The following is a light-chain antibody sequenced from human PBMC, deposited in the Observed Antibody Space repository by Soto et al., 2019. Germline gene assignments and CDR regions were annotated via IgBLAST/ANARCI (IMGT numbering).Light chain of an antibody. CDR3: QQYDNWPRT. V-gene: IGKV3-15*01. J-gene: IGKJ1*01. CDR2: HAS. CDR1: QPVGGN. Sequence: EIVMTQSPASLSVSPGETATLSCRASQPVGGNLAWYQQKPGPAPRLLIYHASTRATGIPARFSGSGSGTDFTLTISSMQSEDFAFFYCQQYDNWPRTFGHGTKVEIK.